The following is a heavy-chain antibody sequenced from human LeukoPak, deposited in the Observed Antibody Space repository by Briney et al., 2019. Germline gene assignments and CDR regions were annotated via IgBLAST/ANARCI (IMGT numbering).Heavy chain of an antibody. J-gene: IGHJ4*02. D-gene: IGHD6-13*01. CDR1: GGSFSGYY. CDR2: INHSGST. CDR3: ASIAAAGYLDY. V-gene: IGHV4-34*01. Sequence: SETLSLTCAVYGGSFSGYYWSWIRQPPGKGLEWIGEINHSGSTNYNPSLKSRVTISVDTSKNQFSLKLSSVTAADTAVYYCASIAAAGYLDYWGQGTLVTASS.